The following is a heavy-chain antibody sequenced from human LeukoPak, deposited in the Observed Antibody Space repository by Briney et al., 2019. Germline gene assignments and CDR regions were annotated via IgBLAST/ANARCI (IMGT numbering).Heavy chain of an antibody. Sequence: PGGSLRLSCAASGITFSSYSMNWVRQAPGQGLQWFSSISSSSNYIYYADSVKGRFTISRDNAKNSLYLQMNSLRAEDTAVYYCARDLGYSRDYESYFDYWGQGTLVTVSS. J-gene: IGHJ4*02. V-gene: IGHV3-21*01. CDR2: ISSSSNYI. CDR3: ARDLGYSRDYESYFDY. CDR1: GITFSSYS. D-gene: IGHD3-22*01.